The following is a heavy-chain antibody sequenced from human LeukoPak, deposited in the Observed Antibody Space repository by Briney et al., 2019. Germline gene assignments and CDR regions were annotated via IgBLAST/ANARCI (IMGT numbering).Heavy chain of an antibody. CDR3: ARDACSSTSCTLKYFDY. V-gene: IGHV4-39*02. J-gene: IGHJ4*02. CDR2: IRNSGNT. CDR1: GDSFSSSSHY. D-gene: IGHD2-2*01. Sequence: SETLSLTCTVSGDSFSSSSHYWGWLRQPPGRGLEWIGSIRNSGNTYYSPSLKSRVTISVDTSKNQFSLKLSSVTAADTAVYYCARDACSSTSCTLKYFDYWGQGTLVTVSS.